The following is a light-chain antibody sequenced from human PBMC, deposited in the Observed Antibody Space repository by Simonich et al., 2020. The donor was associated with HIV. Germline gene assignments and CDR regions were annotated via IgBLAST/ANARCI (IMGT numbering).Light chain of an antibody. Sequence: QSVLTQPPSVSAAPGQKVTISCSGSSSNLGNNYVSWYQQHPGTAPKLLIYDNNKRPSGIPDRFSGSKSGTSATLGITGLQTGDEADYYCGTWDSSLSAGVFGGGTKLTVL. V-gene: IGLV1-51*01. CDR1: SSNLGNNY. CDR2: DNN. J-gene: IGLJ3*02. CDR3: GTWDSSLSAGV.